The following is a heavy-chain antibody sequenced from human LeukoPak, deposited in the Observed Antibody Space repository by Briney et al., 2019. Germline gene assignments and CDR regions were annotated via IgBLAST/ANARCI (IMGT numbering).Heavy chain of an antibody. CDR3: GRDRGVVGQFDP. CDR1: GFTFCSYL. Sequence: HGGSLRVSCAASGFTFCSYLMSWVPPAPGKRLEWVANIKQDGSEKYYVDSVKGRFTLSRDNAQNSLYLQMNSLRDEDTAVYYCGRDRGVVGQFDPWGQGTLVTVSS. CDR2: IKQDGSEK. V-gene: IGHV3-7*04. J-gene: IGHJ5*02. D-gene: IGHD2-15*01.